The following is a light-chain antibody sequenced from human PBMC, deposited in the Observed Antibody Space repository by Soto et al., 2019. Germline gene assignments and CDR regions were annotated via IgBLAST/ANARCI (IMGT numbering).Light chain of an antibody. J-gene: IGLJ1*01. CDR3: LLYYGGSYV. CDR2: STT. V-gene: IGLV7-43*01. Sequence: QAVVTQEPSLTVSPGGTVTLTCASSTGPVTSGFYPHWVQQKPGQAPRTLIYSTTSKHSWTPARFSGSLLGGKAALTLSGVQPEDEADYSCLLYYGGSYVFGAGTKVTVL. CDR1: TGPVTSGFY.